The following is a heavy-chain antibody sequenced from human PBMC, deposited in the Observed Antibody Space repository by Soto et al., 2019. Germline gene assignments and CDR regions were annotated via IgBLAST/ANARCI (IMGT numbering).Heavy chain of an antibody. CDR1: GGTFSSYA. D-gene: IGHD3-22*01. Sequence: ASVKVSCKACGGTFSSYAISWVRQAPGQGLEWMGGIIPIFGTANYAQKFQGRVTITADESTSTAYMELSSLRSEDTAVYYCARDFYYYDSSDYPTYYHYGMDVWGQGTTVTVSS. J-gene: IGHJ6*02. CDR2: IIPIFGTA. CDR3: ARDFYYYDSSDYPTYYHYGMDV. V-gene: IGHV1-69*13.